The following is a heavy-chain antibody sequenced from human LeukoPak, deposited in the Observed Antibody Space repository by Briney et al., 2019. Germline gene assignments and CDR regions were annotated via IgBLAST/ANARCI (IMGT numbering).Heavy chain of an antibody. Sequence: SETLSLTCTVSGGSISTYYWSWIRQPPGKGLEWIGYIHYSGTTKYNPSLKNRVTISLDTSKNQFSRNLSSVTAADTAVYYCARMGGYSGYATHWGQGTLVTVSS. CDR1: GGSISTYY. J-gene: IGHJ4*02. V-gene: IGHV4-59*08. D-gene: IGHD5-12*01. CDR3: ARMGGYSGYATH. CDR2: IHYSGTT.